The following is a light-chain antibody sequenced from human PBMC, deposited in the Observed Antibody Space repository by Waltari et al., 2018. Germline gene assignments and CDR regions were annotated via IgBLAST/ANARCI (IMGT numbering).Light chain of an antibody. J-gene: IGLJ3*02. Sequence: QPVLTLPPSASGTPGQVVSFSCSGSSSNVGNNDVYWYQQLPGTAPKLLIYKNDQRPSGVPDRFVGSKSGTSASLVISGLRSEDEGHYTCATWDDSLNSWVFGGGTKLTIL. CDR1: SSNVGNND. CDR2: KND. V-gene: IGLV1-47*01. CDR3: ATWDDSLNSWV.